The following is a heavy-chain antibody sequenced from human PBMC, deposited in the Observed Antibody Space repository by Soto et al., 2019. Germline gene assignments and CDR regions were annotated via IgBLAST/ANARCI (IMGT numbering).Heavy chain of an antibody. V-gene: IGHV3-30-3*01. J-gene: IGHJ4*02. Sequence: GGSLRLSCAASGFTFSSFPMHWVRQPPGKGLEWVAVISYDGSDKYYADSVKGRFTVSRDNSNNALFLQMNSLRAEDTALYYCVRGWGTLNVGPDWGQGTLVTVSS. CDR2: ISYDGSDK. CDR1: GFTFSSFP. D-gene: IGHD1-26*01. CDR3: VRGWGTLNVGPD.